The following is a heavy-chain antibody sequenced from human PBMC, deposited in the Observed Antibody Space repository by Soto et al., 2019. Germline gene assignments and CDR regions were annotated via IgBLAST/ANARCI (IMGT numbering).Heavy chain of an antibody. V-gene: IGHV4-39*01. CDR2: IFYDGYT. J-gene: IGHJ4*02. D-gene: IGHD6-13*01. CDR3: ARLQAAVPHY. CDR1: GDSISGSPYF. Sequence: QVQLQESGPGLVMPSETLSLTCTVSGDSISGSPYFWGWIRQPPGKRLAWMGSIFYDGYTLFTPSLKSRVTISVDTSKNQFSLKLTSVAAAATAIYFCARLQAAVPHYWCQGILVTVSS.